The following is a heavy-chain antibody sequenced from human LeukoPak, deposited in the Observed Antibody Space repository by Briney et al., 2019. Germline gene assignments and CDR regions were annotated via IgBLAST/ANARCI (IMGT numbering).Heavy chain of an antibody. D-gene: IGHD6-13*01. CDR2: INHSGST. J-gene: IGHJ5*02. CDR3: ARVYSSSWQRGWFDP. CDR1: GGSFSGYH. V-gene: IGHV4-34*01. Sequence: SLXXXVXGGSFSGYHWSWLRQPPGKGLEWIGEINHSGSTNYNPSLKSRVTISVDTSKNQFSLKLSSVTAADTAVYYCARVYSSSWQRGWFDPWGQGTLVTVSS.